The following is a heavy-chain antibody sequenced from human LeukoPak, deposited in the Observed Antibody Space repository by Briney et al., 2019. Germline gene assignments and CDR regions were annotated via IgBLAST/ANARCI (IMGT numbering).Heavy chain of an antibody. CDR2: ISGRSTSK. V-gene: IGHV3-21*06. CDR1: GFIFSDYT. CDR3: AREDTHIDY. Sequence: GGSLRLSCTASGFIFSDYTLNWVRQAPRKGLEWVSSISGRSTSKYYADSVRGRFTISRDNAKNSVFLQMNSLSAEDTAVYYCAREDTHIDYWGQGTLVTVSS. J-gene: IGHJ4*02.